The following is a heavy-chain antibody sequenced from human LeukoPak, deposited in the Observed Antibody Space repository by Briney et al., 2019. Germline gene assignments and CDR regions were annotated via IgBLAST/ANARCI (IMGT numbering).Heavy chain of an antibody. CDR1: GYTFTSYG. CDR2: ISAYNANT. CDR3: ARGEAAAVGLVRFDP. D-gene: IGHD6-13*01. J-gene: IGHJ5*02. Sequence: ASVKVSCKASGYTFTSYGISWVRQAPGQGLEWMGWISAYNANTNYAQKLQGRVTMTTDTSTSTAYMELRSLRSDDTAVYYCARGEAAAVGLVRFDPWGQGTLVTVSS. V-gene: IGHV1-18*01.